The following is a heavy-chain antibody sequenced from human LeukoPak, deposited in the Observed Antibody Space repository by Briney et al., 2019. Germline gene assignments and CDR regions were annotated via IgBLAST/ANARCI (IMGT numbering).Heavy chain of an antibody. CDR1: GYSFATYW. CDR3: ARHQIVGATRSPFDY. J-gene: IGHJ4*02. CDR2: IYPGDSDT. D-gene: IGHD1-26*01. V-gene: IGHV5-51*01. Sequence: GKSLKISCKGSGYSFATYWIGWVRQTPGKGLEWMGIIYPGDSDTRYSPSFQGQVTISADKSINTAYLQWSSLKTSDTAMYYCARHQIVGATRSPFDYWGQGTLVTVS.